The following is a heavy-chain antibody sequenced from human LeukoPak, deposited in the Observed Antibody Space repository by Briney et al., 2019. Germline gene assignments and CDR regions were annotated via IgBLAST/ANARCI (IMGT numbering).Heavy chain of an antibody. D-gene: IGHD3-10*01. Sequence: PGGSLRLSCAASGFTFSSYGMHWVRQAPGKGLEWVAVISYDGSNKYYADSVKGRFTISRDNAKNSLYLQMNSLRAEDTAVYYCARERSLWFGEFLIWGQGTLVTVSS. V-gene: IGHV3-30*03. CDR2: ISYDGSNK. CDR3: ARERSLWFGEFLI. J-gene: IGHJ4*02. CDR1: GFTFSSYG.